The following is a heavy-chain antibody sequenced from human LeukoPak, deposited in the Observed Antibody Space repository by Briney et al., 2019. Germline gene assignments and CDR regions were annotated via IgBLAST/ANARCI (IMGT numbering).Heavy chain of an antibody. CDR3: ARAYSYGYYYYYYMDV. V-gene: IGHV1-2*02. D-gene: IGHD5-18*01. J-gene: IGHJ6*03. CDR1: GYTFTGYY. CDR2: INPNSGGT. Sequence: GASVKVSCKASGYTFTGYYMHWVRQAPGQGLEWMGWINPNSGGTNYAQKFQGRVTMTRDTSISTAYMELSRLRSDDTAVYYCARAYSYGYYYYYYMDVWGKGTTVTISS.